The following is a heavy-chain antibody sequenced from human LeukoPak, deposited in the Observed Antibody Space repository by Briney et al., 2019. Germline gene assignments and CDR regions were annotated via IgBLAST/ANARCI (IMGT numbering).Heavy chain of an antibody. V-gene: IGHV4-34*01. CDR3: ARVSGYSYGSFDY. D-gene: IGHD5-18*01. J-gene: IGHJ4*02. Sequence: SETLSLTCAVYGGSFSGYYWSWIRQPPGKGLEWIGEINHSGSTNYNPSLKSRVTISVDTSKNQFSLKLSSVTAADTAVYYCARVSGYSYGSFDYWGQRILVTVSS. CDR2: INHSGST. CDR1: GGSFSGYY.